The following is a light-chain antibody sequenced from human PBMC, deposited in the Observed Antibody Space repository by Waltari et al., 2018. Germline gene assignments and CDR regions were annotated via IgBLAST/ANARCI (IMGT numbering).Light chain of an antibody. Sequence: QSALTQPASVSGSPGQSITISCTGTSSDVGGYNYVSWYQQHPGKAPKLMIYEVSKRPSGVSNRFSGSNSGNTASLTISGLQAEDEADYYCSSYTSSSTYVFGTGTKVTFL. V-gene: IGLV2-14*01. CDR1: SSDVGGYNY. J-gene: IGLJ1*01. CDR2: EVS. CDR3: SSYTSSSTYV.